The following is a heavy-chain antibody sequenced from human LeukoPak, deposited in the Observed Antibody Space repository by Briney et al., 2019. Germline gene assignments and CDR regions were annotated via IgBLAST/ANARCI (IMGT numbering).Heavy chain of an antibody. CDR1: GYTFTNYY. CDR2: ISAYNGNT. Sequence: ASVKVSCKASGYTFTNYYIHWVRQAPGQGLEWMGWISAYNGNTNYAQKLQGRVTMTTDTSTSTAYMELRSLRSDDTAVYYCARERNYYGSGSYHSGNWFDPWGQGTLVTVSS. D-gene: IGHD3-10*01. CDR3: ARERNYYGSGSYHSGNWFDP. J-gene: IGHJ5*02. V-gene: IGHV1-18*04.